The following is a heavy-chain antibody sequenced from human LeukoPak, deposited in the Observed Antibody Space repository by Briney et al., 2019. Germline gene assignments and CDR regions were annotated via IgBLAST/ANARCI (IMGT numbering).Heavy chain of an antibody. V-gene: IGHV1-24*01. J-gene: IGHJ3*02. CDR2: FNPKDGET. CDR3: AGEVTGLGKTGGAFDI. CDR1: GYTLTNYS. Sequence: ASVKVSCKVSGYTLTNYSMNWVRQAPGKGLEWMGGFNPKDGETIYAQKFQGRVTMTEDTSTDTAYMELSSLRSEDTAVYYCAGEVTGLGKTGGAFDIGGQGKMVTVSS. D-gene: IGHD7-27*01.